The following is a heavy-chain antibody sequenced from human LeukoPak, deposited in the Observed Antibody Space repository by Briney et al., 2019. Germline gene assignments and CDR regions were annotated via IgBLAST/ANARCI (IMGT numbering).Heavy chain of an antibody. CDR3: ARGVPAAIDWFDP. D-gene: IGHD2-2*02. CDR2: IIPILGIA. CDR1: GGTFSSYA. Sequence: ASVKVSCKASGGTFSSYAISWVRQAPGQGLEWMGRIIPILGIANYAQKFQGRVTITVDKSTSTAYMELSSLRSEDTAVYYCARGVPAAIDWFDPWGQGTLVTVSS. V-gene: IGHV1-69*04. J-gene: IGHJ5*02.